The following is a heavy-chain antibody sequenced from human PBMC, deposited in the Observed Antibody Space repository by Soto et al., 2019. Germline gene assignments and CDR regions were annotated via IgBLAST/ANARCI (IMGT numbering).Heavy chain of an antibody. D-gene: IGHD3-9*01. CDR3: AINPYYAIVTGSNRNWLDP. CDR2: IDPSDSYT. CDR1: GYSFTSYW. Sequence: GESLKISCKGSGYSFTSYWISWVRQMPGKGLEWMGRIDPSDSYTNYSPSFQGHVTISADKSISTAYLQWSSLKASDTAMYYCAINPYYAIVTGSNRNWLDPWGQGTLVSVSS. V-gene: IGHV5-10-1*01. J-gene: IGHJ5*02.